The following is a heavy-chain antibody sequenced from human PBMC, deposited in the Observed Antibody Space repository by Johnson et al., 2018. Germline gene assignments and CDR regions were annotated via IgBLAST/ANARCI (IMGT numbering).Heavy chain of an antibody. V-gene: IGHV3-7*01. CDR3: VRDRGWQQLDVGYFQH. D-gene: IGHD6-13*01. CDR2: IKQDDSEK. Sequence: VQLVESGGGLVQPGGSLRLSCEASGFALMTYWMSWVRQAPGRGLEWVANIKQDDSEKNYVDSVKGRFTIYRDNAKNSLYLQMKSLRAEDTAVYYWVRDRGWQQLDVGYFQHWGQGTLVTGSS. J-gene: IGHJ1*01. CDR1: GFALMTYW.